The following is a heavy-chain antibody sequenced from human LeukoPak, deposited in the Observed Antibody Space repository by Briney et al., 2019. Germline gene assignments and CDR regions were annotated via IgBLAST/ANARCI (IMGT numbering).Heavy chain of an antibody. CDR2: IYHSGST. CDR1: GGSFSGYY. J-gene: IGHJ3*02. Sequence: PSETLSLTCTLYGGSFSGYYWSWIRQPPGKGLEWIGEIYHSGSTNYNPSLKSRVTISVDKSKNQFSLKLSSVTAADTAVYYCARWASLVLFDIWGQGTMVTVSS. D-gene: IGHD3-10*01. CDR3: ARWASLVLFDI. V-gene: IGHV4-34*01.